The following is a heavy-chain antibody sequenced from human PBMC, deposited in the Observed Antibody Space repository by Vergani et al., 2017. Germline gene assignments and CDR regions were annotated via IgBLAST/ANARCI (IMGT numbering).Heavy chain of an antibody. Sequence: QVQLQESGPGLVKPPGTLSLTCAVSGGSISSSNWWSWVRQPPGKGLEWIGEIYHSGSTNYNPSLKSRVTISVDKSKNHFSLKLSSVTAADTAVYYCARAGGSGSDPHGEFDYWGQGTLVTVSS. CDR3: ARAGGSGSDPHGEFDY. CDR1: GGSISSSNW. J-gene: IGHJ4*02. CDR2: IYHSGST. V-gene: IGHV4-4*03. D-gene: IGHD3-10*01.